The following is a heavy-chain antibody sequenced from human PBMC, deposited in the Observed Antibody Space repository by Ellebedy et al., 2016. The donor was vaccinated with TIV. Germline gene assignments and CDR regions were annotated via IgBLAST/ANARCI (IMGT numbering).Heavy chain of an antibody. CDR1: GFTFSNYW. V-gene: IGHV3-7*03. CDR3: ARGSGYCSSTSCSGETD. CDR2: IKQDGSDK. J-gene: IGHJ4*02. Sequence: PGGSLRLSCAASGFTFSNYWMSWVRQAPGKGLEWVANIKQDGSDKNYVDSVKGRFTISRDSAKNSLYLQMNSLSADDTAVYYCARGSGYCSSTSCSGETDWGQGTPVTVSS. D-gene: IGHD2-2*01.